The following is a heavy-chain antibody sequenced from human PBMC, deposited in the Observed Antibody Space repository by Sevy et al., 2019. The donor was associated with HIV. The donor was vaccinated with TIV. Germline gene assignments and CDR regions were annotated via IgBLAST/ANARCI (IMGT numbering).Heavy chain of an antibody. D-gene: IGHD4-17*01. V-gene: IGHV4-38-2*01. J-gene: IGHJ4*02. CDR1: GYSISSGYY. CDR3: RTTVTTATFDY. CDR2: IYHSGST. Sequence: SETLSLTCAVSGYSISSGYYWGWIRQPPGKGLEWIGSIYHSGSTYYNPSLKSRVTISVDTSKNQFSLKLSSVTAADTAVYYCRTTVTTATFDYWGQGTLVTVSS.